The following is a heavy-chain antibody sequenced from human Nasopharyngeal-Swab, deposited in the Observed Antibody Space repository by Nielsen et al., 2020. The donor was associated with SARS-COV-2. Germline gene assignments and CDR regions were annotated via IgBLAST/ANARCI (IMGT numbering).Heavy chain of an antibody. J-gene: IGHJ4*02. V-gene: IGHV3-30-3*01. CDR1: GFTFTSYG. CDR2: ISYDGSTK. CDR3: ARGIIAAAED. Sequence: GESLKISCAASGFTFTSYGIHWVRQAPGQGLEWVAVISYDGSTKYYADSVKGRFTVSRDNSKNTLYLQMNSLRAEDTAVYYCARGIIAAAEDWGQGTLVTVSS. D-gene: IGHD6-13*01.